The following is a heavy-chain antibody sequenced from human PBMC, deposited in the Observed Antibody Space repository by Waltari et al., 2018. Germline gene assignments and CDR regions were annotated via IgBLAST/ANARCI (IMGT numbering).Heavy chain of an antibody. D-gene: IGHD5-18*01. CDR1: GLPFSCRG. V-gene: IGHV3-74*01. CDR2: ISTDGRTT. Sequence: VHLLVSGGGLVQPGGPLRLCCAVTGLPFSCRGFTWVLQLRGKGLVWCSRISTDGRTTNYADSVRGRFTISRDNAKNTLYLQMNRLRAEDTAVYYCARDRWVQLWSNTPLVSWGQGALVAVSS. J-gene: IGHJ5*01. CDR3: ARDRWVQLWSNTPLVS.